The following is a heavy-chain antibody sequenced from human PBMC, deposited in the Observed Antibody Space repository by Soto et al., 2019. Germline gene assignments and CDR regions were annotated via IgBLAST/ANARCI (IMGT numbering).Heavy chain of an antibody. Sequence: QVTLKESGPVLLKPTETLPLTCTVSGFSLSNASMGVSWIRQPPGKALEWLAHIFSNDEKSYSTSLKSRLTISQDTSTSQVVRTMTNMDPVDTATYYCARMVTYRGIDYWGQGTLVTVAS. CDR2: IFSNDEK. CDR3: ARMVTYRGIDY. V-gene: IGHV2-26*01. CDR1: GFSLSNASMG. J-gene: IGHJ4*02. D-gene: IGHD2-21*02.